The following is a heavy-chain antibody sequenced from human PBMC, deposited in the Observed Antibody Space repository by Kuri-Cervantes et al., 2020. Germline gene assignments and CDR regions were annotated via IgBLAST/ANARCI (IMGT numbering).Heavy chain of an antibody. CDR2: ISYDGSNK. J-gene: IGHJ6*02. V-gene: IGHV3-30*18. CDR1: GFTFSSYG. Sequence: GESLKISCAASGFTFSSYGMHWVRQAPGKGLEWVAVISYDGSNKYYADSVKGRFTISRDNSKNTLYLQMNSLRAEDTAVYYCAKVRYYYGSGTSFYGMDVWDQGTTVTVSS. D-gene: IGHD3-10*01. CDR3: AKVRYYYGSGTSFYGMDV.